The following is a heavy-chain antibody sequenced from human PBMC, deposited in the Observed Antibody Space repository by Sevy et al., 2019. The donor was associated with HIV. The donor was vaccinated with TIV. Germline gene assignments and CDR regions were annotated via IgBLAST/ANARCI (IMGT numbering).Heavy chain of an antibody. Sequence: GGSLRLSCVVSAFTFNSYVMSWVRQAPGKGLEWVATMKQDGSEEDYVDSVKGRFTISRDNAKNSLFLQMNSLSAEDTAVYYCVREGLGGYSYSLDYWGHGTLVTVSS. V-gene: IGHV3-7*01. D-gene: IGHD5-18*01. J-gene: IGHJ4*01. CDR1: AFTFNSYV. CDR2: MKQDGSEE. CDR3: VREGLGGYSYSLDY.